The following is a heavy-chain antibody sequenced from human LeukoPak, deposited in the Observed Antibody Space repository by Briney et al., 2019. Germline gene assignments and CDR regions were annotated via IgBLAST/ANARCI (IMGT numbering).Heavy chain of an antibody. V-gene: IGHV3-7*01. CDR3: AREGFYFFDF. J-gene: IGHJ4*01. Sequence: PGGSLRLSCAASGFTFTNNFMSWVRQVPGKGLEWVANLKQDGSEKTYADSVRGRFTIFRDNAKHSVYLQMNSLRAEDSAIYYCAREGFYFFDFWGQGTLVTVSS. CDR2: LKQDGSEK. CDR1: GFTFTNNF.